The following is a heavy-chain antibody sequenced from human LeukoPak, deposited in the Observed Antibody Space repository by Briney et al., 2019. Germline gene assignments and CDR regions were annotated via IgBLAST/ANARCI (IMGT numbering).Heavy chain of an antibody. D-gene: IGHD3-3*01. CDR2: IIPIFGTA. CDR3: ARDRVPQRPNGAVLRFLGVYYYYGMDV. J-gene: IGHJ6*02. V-gene: IGHV1-69*13. Sequence: SVKVSCKASGGTFSSYAISWVRQAPGQGLEWMGGIIPIFGTANYAQKFQGRVTITADESTSTAYMELSSLRSEDTAVYYCARDRVPQRPNGAVLRFLGVYYYYGMDVWGQGTTVTVSS. CDR1: GGTFSSYA.